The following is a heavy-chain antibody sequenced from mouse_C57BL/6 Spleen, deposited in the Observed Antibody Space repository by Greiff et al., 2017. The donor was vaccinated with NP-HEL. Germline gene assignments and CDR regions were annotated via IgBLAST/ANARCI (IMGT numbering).Heavy chain of an antibody. CDR2: IHPNSGST. CDR1: GYTFTSYW. Sequence: QVQLQQPGAELVKPGASVKLSCKASGYTFTSYWMHWVKQRPGQGLEWIGMIHPNSGSTNYNEKFKSKATLTVDKSSSTAYMQLSSLTSEDSAVYYCARRTLMVTGSMDDWGKGTSVTVSS. V-gene: IGHV1-64*01. CDR3: ARRTLMVTGSMDD. D-gene: IGHD2-2*01. J-gene: IGHJ4*01.